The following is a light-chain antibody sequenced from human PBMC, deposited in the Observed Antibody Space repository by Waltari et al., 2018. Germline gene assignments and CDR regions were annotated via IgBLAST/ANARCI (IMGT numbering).Light chain of an antibody. CDR2: KAN. Sequence: QTVVTQEPSLSVSPGGTVTLTCALSSGSLSTTSYATLYQQTPGQASRTLVYKANARSSGVPDRFSCSILGNTAALTITGAQADDESDYYCALYMGSGSWVFGGGTRLTVL. J-gene: IGLJ3*02. V-gene: IGLV8-61*01. CDR1: SGSLSTTSY. CDR3: ALYMGSGSWV.